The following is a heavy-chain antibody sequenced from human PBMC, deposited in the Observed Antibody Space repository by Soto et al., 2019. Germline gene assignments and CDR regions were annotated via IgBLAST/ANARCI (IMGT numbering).Heavy chain of an antibody. D-gene: IGHD3-10*01. V-gene: IGHV3-23*01. CDR1: GFTFGTTD. CDR3: VKNSGWFNT. CDR2: IDGSGGIT. J-gene: IGHJ5*02. Sequence: GGSLRLSCAASGFTFGTTDMSWVRQAPGEGLEWVSTIDGSGGITYYADSVKGRFTISRDNSRNTVYLQMDSLRGDDTALYYCVKNSGWFNTWGQGALVTSPQ.